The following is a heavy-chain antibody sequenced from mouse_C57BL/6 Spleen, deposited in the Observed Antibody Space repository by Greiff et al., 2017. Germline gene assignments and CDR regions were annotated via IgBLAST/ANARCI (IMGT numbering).Heavy chain of an antibody. CDR2: INPGSGGT. Sequence: QVQLQQSGAELVRPGTSVKVSCKASGYAFTNYLIEWVKQRPGQGLEWIGVINPGSGGTNYNEKFKGEATLTADKSSSTAYMQLSSLTSEDSAVYFCARRGVYDGYYVHAMDYGGQGTSVTVSS. D-gene: IGHD2-3*01. CDR3: ARRGVYDGYYVHAMDY. J-gene: IGHJ4*01. CDR1: GYAFTNYL. V-gene: IGHV1-54*01.